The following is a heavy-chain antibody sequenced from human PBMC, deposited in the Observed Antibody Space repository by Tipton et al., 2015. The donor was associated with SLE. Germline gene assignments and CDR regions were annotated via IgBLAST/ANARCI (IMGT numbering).Heavy chain of an antibody. D-gene: IGHD4-17*01. V-gene: IGHV3-33*06. J-gene: IGHJ4*02. Sequence: RSLRLSCAASGFTFSSYAMHWVRQAPSKGLEWVAVIWYDGSKKEYAESVKGRFTISRDDSKNTLYLQMSRLRADDTAVYYCAKGFGPVTTAFDYWGQGTQVTVSS. CDR2: IWYDGSKK. CDR1: GFTFSSYA. CDR3: AKGFGPVTTAFDY.